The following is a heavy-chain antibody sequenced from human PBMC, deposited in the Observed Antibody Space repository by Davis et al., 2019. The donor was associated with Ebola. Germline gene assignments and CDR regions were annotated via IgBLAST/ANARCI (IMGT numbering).Heavy chain of an antibody. Sequence: GGSLRLSCAASGFTFSSYGMHWVRQAPGKGLEWVAVISYDGSKKFYADSVKGRFTVSRDNSKNTVYLQMNSLRAEDTALYYCAKDKTMATQYWYFDLWGRGTLVTVSS. CDR2: ISYDGSKK. CDR3: AKDKTMATQYWYFDL. J-gene: IGHJ2*01. V-gene: IGHV3-30*18. D-gene: IGHD4/OR15-4a*01. CDR1: GFTFSSYG.